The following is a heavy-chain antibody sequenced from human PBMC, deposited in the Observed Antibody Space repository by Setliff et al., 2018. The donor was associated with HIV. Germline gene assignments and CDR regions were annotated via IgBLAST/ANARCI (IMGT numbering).Heavy chain of an antibody. J-gene: IGHJ4*02. D-gene: IGHD6-19*01. CDR1: GFTFYTYA. CDR3: AKPLPTANGWHRVFDF. CDR2: FGYSGSDT. Sequence: GGSLRLHCAASGFTFYTYAMSWVRQAPGKGLEWVSTFGYSGSDTYYADSVKGRFTISRDNSKGILYLQMNSLRVEDTAMYYCAKPLPTANGWHRVFDFWGQGTSVTVSS. V-gene: IGHV3-23*01.